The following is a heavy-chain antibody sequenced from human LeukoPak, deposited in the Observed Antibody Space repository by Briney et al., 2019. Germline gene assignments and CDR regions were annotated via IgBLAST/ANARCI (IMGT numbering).Heavy chain of an antibody. D-gene: IGHD2-8*01. V-gene: IGHV3-30*02. CDR3: AKDRCSNGIGCYYYYMEV. Sequence: GGSLRLSCAASAFTFSSYGMHWVRQAPGKGLEWVAYITNEQYAHSVKGRFRISRDNSNNILYLQMNSLRTEDTAVYYCAKDRCSNGIGCYYYYMEVWGKGTTVTISS. CDR1: AFTFSSYG. J-gene: IGHJ6*03. CDR2: ITNE.